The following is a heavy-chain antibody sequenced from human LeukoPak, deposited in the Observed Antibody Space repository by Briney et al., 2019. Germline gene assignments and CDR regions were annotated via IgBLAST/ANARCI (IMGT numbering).Heavy chain of an antibody. CDR3: ARKGRWQLAHKYNWFDP. V-gene: IGHV1-2*02. CDR2: INPNSGGT. Sequence: GASVKVSCKASGYTFTGYYMHWVRQAPGQGLEWMGWINPNSGGTNYAQKFQGRVTMTRDTSISTAYMELSRLRSDDTAVYYCARKGRWQLAHKYNWFDPWGQGTLVTVSS. J-gene: IGHJ5*02. D-gene: IGHD6-6*01. CDR1: GYTFTGYY.